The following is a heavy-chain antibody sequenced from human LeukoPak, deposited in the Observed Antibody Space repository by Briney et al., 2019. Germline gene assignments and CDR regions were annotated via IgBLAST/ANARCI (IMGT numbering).Heavy chain of an antibody. CDR2: IYSGGST. CDR3: AREVGGSAFDI. Sequence: GGSLRLSCAASGFAVSSNYMSWVRQAPGKGLEWVSIIYSGGSTYYADSVKGRFTISRHNSKNTLYLQMNSLRAEDTAVYYCAREVGGSAFDIWGQGTMVTVSS. D-gene: IGHD3-16*01. V-gene: IGHV3-53*04. CDR1: GFAVSSNY. J-gene: IGHJ3*02.